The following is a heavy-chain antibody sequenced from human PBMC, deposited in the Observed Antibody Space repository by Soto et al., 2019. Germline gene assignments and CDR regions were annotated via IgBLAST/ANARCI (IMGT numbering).Heavy chain of an antibody. Sequence: SVKVSCKASGYTFTSNAMLWVRQAPGQRLEWMGGINDGNGSTKYSQKFQGRGTITRDTSAGTAYMELSSLRSEDTAVYYCARDPRYSFGNTWGQGTLVTVSS. CDR2: INDGNGST. J-gene: IGHJ5*02. V-gene: IGHV1-3*01. CDR3: ARDPRYSFGNT. CDR1: GYTFTSNA. D-gene: IGHD5-18*01.